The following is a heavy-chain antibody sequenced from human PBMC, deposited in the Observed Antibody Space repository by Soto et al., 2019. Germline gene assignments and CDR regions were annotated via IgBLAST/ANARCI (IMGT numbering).Heavy chain of an antibody. V-gene: IGHV3-30*18. J-gene: IGHJ4*02. CDR3: AKDELQTGYTDY. CDR2: ISYEGSNK. Sequence: GGSLRLSCASSGFTFSSYGMHWVRQAPGKGLEWVAVISYEGSNKYYADSVKGRFTISRDNSKNTLYLQMNSLRAEDTAVYYCAKDELQTGYTDYWGQGTLVTVSS. D-gene: IGHD3-16*02. CDR1: GFTFSSYG.